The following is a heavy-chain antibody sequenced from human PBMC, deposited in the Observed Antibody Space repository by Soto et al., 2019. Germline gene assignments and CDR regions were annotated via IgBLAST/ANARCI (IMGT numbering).Heavy chain of an antibody. D-gene: IGHD6-13*01. Sequence: QLQLQESGSGLVKPSQTLSLTCAVSGGSISSGGYSWSWIRQPPGKGLEWIGYIYHSGSTYYNPSLKSRVAISVERSNDQFSLKLSSVPAADTAVYYQASSHAVAPVTAAVHWGQGTLVTVSS. CDR3: ASSHAVAPVTAAVH. V-gene: IGHV4-30-2*01. CDR2: IYHSGST. J-gene: IGHJ4*02. CDR1: GGSISSGGYS.